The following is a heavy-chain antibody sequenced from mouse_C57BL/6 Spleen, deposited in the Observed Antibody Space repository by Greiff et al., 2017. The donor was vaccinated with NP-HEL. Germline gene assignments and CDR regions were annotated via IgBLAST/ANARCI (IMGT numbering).Heavy chain of an antibody. CDR1: GYTFTSYW. J-gene: IGHJ2*01. CDR3: ARKVDYYGSSYYFDY. V-gene: IGHV1-50*01. CDR2: IDPSDSYT. D-gene: IGHD1-1*01. Sequence: VQLQQPGAELVKPGASVKLSCKASGYTFTSYWMQWVKQRPGQGLEWIGEIDPSDSYTNYNQKFKGKATLTVDTSSSTAYMQLSSLTSEDSAVYYCARKVDYYGSSYYFDYWGQGTTLTVSS.